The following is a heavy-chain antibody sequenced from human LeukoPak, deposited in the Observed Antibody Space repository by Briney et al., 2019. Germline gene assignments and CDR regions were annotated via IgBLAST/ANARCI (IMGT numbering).Heavy chain of an antibody. CDR1: GFTFSGYE. V-gene: IGHV3-48*03. CDR2: ISSSGSTI. J-gene: IGHJ4*02. D-gene: IGHD1-1*01. Sequence: PGGSLTLSCAASGFTFSGYEMNWVRQAPGKGLEGVSYISSSGSTIYYAGSLKGRFTISRDNAKNSLYLQMNSLRAEDTAVYYCARGVPGDYWGQGTLVTVSS. CDR3: ARGVPGDY.